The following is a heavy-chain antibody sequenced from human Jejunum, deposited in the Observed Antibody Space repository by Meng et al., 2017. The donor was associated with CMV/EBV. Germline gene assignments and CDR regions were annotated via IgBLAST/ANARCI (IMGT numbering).Heavy chain of an antibody. V-gene: IGHV3-21*01. D-gene: IGHD2-21*02. CDR2: ISASSSYI. CDR1: SNA. Sequence: SNAMNWVREARGKGLEWVSSISASSSYIYYADSVKGRFTISRDNSKNTLYLQMNSLRPEDTAVYYCAKDHDFVTGKDYHYAMDVWGQGTTVTVSS. CDR3: AKDHDFVTGKDYHYAMDV. J-gene: IGHJ6*02.